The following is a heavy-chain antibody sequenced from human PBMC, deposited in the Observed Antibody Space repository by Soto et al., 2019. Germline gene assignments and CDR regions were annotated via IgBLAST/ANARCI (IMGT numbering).Heavy chain of an antibody. V-gene: IGHV4-39*01. CDR2: IYYSGST. Sequence: SETLSLTCTVSGGSISSGGYYWGWIRQPPGKGLEWIGSIYYSGSTYYNPSLKSRVTISVDTSKNQFSLKLSSVTTADTAVYYCARHTPAISISDHWGQGTLVTVSS. CDR1: GGSISSGGYY. J-gene: IGHJ4*02. D-gene: IGHD2-15*01. CDR3: ARHTPAISISDH.